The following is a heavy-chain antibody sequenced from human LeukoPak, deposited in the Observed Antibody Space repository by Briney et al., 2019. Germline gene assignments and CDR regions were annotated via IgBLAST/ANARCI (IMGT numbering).Heavy chain of an antibody. Sequence: PSETLSLTCAVYGGSFSGYYWTWIRQPPGKGLEWIGEINHSGSTNYNPSLKSRITISVDTSKTQFSLKLSSVTAADTAVYYCARQPYDILTGYYNAFYFDYWGQGTLVTVSS. CDR1: GGSFSGYY. J-gene: IGHJ4*02. V-gene: IGHV4-34*01. CDR3: ARQPYDILTGYYNAFYFDY. D-gene: IGHD3-9*01. CDR2: INHSGST.